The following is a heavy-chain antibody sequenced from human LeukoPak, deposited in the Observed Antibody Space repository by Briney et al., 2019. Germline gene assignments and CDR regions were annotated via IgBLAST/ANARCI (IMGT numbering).Heavy chain of an antibody. J-gene: IGHJ4*02. CDR3: ARDRETRGFDY. D-gene: IGHD5-24*01. V-gene: IGHV4-38-2*02. CDR1: GYSISSGYY. CDR2: IYHSRST. Sequence: SETLSLTCAVSGYSISSGYYWGWIRQPPGKGLEWIGSIYHSRSTYYNPSLKSRVTISVDTSKNQFSLKLSSVTAADTAVYYCARDRETRGFDYWGQGTLVTVSS.